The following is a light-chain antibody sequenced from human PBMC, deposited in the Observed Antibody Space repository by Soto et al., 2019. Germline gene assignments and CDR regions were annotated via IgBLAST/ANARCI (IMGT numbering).Light chain of an antibody. CDR2: GAS. Sequence: LVLTQSPGTLSLSPGESATLSCRASQTVSITYLTWYQQKPGQAPRLLIFGASKRATGIPDRFSGSGSGRDFTLTISGLEPEDFAVYYCQQYGSSPLISFGQGTRLEI. J-gene: IGKJ5*01. V-gene: IGKV3-20*01. CDR1: QTVSITY. CDR3: QQYGSSPLIS.